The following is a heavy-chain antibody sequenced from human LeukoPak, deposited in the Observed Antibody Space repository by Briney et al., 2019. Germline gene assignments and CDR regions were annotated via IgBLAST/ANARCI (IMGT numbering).Heavy chain of an antibody. CDR2: IYPGDSDT. Sequence: GESLKISCKGSGYRFTSFWIGWVRQMPGKGLEWMGIIYPGDSDTRYSPSFQGQVTISADKSISTAYLQWSSLKASDSAMYYCARPSYCSGTRYQVPFDYWGQGTLVTVSS. D-gene: IGHD2-15*01. V-gene: IGHV5-51*01. CDR3: ARPSYCSGTRYQVPFDY. J-gene: IGHJ4*02. CDR1: GYRFTSFW.